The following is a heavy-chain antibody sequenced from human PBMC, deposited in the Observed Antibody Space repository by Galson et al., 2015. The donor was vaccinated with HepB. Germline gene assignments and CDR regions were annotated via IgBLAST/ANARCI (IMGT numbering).Heavy chain of an antibody. CDR3: ATGYRSDGSCNWLDP. V-gene: IGHV3-66*02. Sequence: SLRLSCAASGFTVSNKYMTWVRQAPGKGLEWVSVFYSGGSTYYADSEKGRFTISKDTSKNMLYLQMNSLRAEDTAVYYCATGYRSDGSCNWLDPWGQGILVTVSS. D-gene: IGHD2-15*01. CDR1: GFTVSNKY. J-gene: IGHJ5*02. CDR2: FYSGGST.